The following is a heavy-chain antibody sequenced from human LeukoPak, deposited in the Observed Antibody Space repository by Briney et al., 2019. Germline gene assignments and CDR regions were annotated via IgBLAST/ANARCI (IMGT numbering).Heavy chain of an antibody. J-gene: IGHJ3*02. V-gene: IGHV3-30*04. CDR1: GFTFSSYA. Sequence: GGSLRLSCAASGFTFSSYAMHWVRQAPGKGLEWVAQISYDGSNKHYGDSVKGRFTIARDNSKNTLFLQMNSLRGEDTAVYYCARDYGYYYDSSGYDARAFDIWGQGTMVTVSS. D-gene: IGHD3-22*01. CDR3: ARDYGYYYDSSGYDARAFDI. CDR2: ISYDGSNK.